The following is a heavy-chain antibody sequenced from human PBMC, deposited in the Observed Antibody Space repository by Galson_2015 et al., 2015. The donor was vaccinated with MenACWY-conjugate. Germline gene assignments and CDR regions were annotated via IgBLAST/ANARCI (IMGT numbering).Heavy chain of an antibody. Sequence: SLRLSCAASGFTFDDYAMHWVRQAPGKGLEWVSGISWNSGSIGYADSVKGRFTISRDSAKNSLYLQMNSLRAEDTALYYCAKDMASIVGATTADDYYYYGMDVWGQGTTVTVSS. J-gene: IGHJ6*02. D-gene: IGHD1-26*01. CDR1: GFTFDDYA. V-gene: IGHV3-9*01. CDR2: ISWNSGSI. CDR3: AKDMASIVGATTADDYYYYGMDV.